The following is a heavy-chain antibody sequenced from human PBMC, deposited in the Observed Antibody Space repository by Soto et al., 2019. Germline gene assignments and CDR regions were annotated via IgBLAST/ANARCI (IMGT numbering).Heavy chain of an antibody. J-gene: IGHJ4*02. CDR2: ISPYTGNT. CDR1: GYTFPSYG. Sequence: ASVKVSCKASGYTFPSYGFSWVRQAPGQGPEWVGWISPYTGNTHYAQKFQGRVTMTTDTSTSTAYMDLRSLRSDDTAVYYCTRDLGWDVHTPIFDYWGQGTLVTVSS. CDR3: TRDLGWDVHTPIFDY. V-gene: IGHV1-18*01. D-gene: IGHD5-18*01.